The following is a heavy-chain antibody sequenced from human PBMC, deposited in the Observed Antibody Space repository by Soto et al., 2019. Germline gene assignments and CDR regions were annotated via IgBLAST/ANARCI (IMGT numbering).Heavy chain of an antibody. J-gene: IGHJ4*02. D-gene: IGHD3-22*01. CDR2: INPSGGST. CDR1: GYTFTSYY. CDR3: ARNYDSSGYHYFLSDY. V-gene: IGHV1-46*01. Sequence: ASVKVSCKASGYTFTSYYMHWVRQDPGQGLEWMGIINPSGGSTSYAQKFQGRVTMTRDTSTSTVYMELSSLRSEDTAVYYCARNYDSSGYHYFLSDYWGQGTLVTVSS.